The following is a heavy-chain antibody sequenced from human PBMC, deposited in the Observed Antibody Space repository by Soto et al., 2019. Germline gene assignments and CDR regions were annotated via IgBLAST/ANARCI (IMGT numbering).Heavy chain of an antibody. D-gene: IGHD3-16*01. J-gene: IGHJ4*02. CDR1: GFTFSSYA. Sequence: GESLKISCGGSGFTFSSYAMSWVRQAPGKGLEWVSGVTGSGESAYYADSVKGRFSISSDNSKKTLYLQMESLRAEDTAVYFCAKDQWFYDNVWGSLRYPYYFDLWGQGTLVTVSS. V-gene: IGHV3-23*01. CDR2: VTGSGESA. CDR3: AKDQWFYDNVWGSLRYPYYFDL.